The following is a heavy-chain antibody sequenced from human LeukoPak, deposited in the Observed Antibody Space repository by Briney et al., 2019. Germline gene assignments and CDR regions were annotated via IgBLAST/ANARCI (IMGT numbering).Heavy chain of an antibody. CDR2: IRSDGSNK. D-gene: IGHD3-3*01. CDR3: ARVEGWYFDY. CDR1: GFSFSSYG. Sequence: GGCLRLSCAASGFSFSSYGMHWVRQAPGKGLEWVAFIRSDGSNKYYADSVKGRFTISRDNSKNTLYLQMNSLRAEDTAVYYCARVEGWYFDYWGQGTLVTVSS. V-gene: IGHV3-30*02. J-gene: IGHJ4*02.